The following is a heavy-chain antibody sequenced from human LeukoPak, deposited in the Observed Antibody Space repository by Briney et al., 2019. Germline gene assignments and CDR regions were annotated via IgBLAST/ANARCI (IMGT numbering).Heavy chain of an antibody. CDR1: GFTFSSYG. CDR3: ARDKGFWSTHYGMDV. V-gene: IGHV3-21*01. CDR2: ISSSSSYI. D-gene: IGHD3-3*01. J-gene: IGHJ6*02. Sequence: PGGSLRLSCAASGFTFSSYGMNWVRQAPGKGLEWVSSISSSSSYIYYADSVKGRFTISRDNAKNSLYLQMNSLRAEDTAVYYCARDKGFWSTHYGMDVWGQGTTVTVSS.